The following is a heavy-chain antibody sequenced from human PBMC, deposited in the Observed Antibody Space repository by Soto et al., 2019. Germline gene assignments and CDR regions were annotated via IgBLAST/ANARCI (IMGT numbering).Heavy chain of an antibody. V-gene: IGHV1-18*01. D-gene: IGHD2-15*01. CDR1: GYTFTSYG. Sequence: GASVKVSCKASGYTFTSYGISWVRQAPGQGLEWMGWISAYNGNTNYAQKLQDRVTMTTDTSTSTAYMELRSLRSDDTAVYYCTREVVGYCSGGSCYRGVYYYYYMDVWG. CDR3: TREVVGYCSGGSCYRGVYYYYYMDV. J-gene: IGHJ6*03. CDR2: ISAYNGNT.